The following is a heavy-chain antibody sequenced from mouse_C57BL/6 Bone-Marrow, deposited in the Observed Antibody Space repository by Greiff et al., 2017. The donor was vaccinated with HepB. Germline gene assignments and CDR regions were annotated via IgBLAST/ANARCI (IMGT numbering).Heavy chain of an antibody. CDR2: INYDGSST. Sequence: EVQLVESEGGLVQPGSSMKLSCTASGFTFSDYYMAWVRQVPEKGLEWVANINYDGSSTYYLDSLKSRFIISIDNAKNILYLQMSSLKSEDTATYYCARGHYYGSSYDAMDYWGQGTSVTVSS. CDR1: GFTFSDYY. V-gene: IGHV5-16*01. CDR3: ARGHYYGSSYDAMDY. D-gene: IGHD1-1*01. J-gene: IGHJ4*01.